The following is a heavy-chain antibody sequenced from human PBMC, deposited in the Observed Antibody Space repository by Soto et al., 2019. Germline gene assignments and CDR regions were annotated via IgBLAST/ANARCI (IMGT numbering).Heavy chain of an antibody. J-gene: IGHJ6*03. CDR3: ARGGSQMDFWSGYYRYYYYYYMDV. V-gene: IGHV1-8*01. CDR1: GYTFTSYD. Sequence: ASVKVSCKASGYTFTSYDINWVRQATGQGLEWMGWMNPNSGNTGYAQKFQGRVTMTRNTSISTAYMELSSLRSEDTAVYYCARGGSQMDFWSGYYRYYYYYYMDVWGKGTTVTVSS. D-gene: IGHD3-3*01. CDR2: MNPNSGNT.